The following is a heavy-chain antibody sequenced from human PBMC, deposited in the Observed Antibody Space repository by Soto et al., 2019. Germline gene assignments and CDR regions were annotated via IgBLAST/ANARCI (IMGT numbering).Heavy chain of an antibody. J-gene: IGHJ1*01. CDR2: IWYDGSNK. CDR1: GFTFSSYG. V-gene: IGHV3-33*01. D-gene: IGHD3-22*01. Sequence: GGSLRLSCAASGFTFSSYGMHWVRQAPGKGLEWVAVIWYDGSNKYYADSVKGRFTISRDNSKNTLYLQMNSLRAEDTAVYYCARDYYDSSMEGAREYFQHWGQGTLVTVSS. CDR3: ARDYYDSSMEGAREYFQH.